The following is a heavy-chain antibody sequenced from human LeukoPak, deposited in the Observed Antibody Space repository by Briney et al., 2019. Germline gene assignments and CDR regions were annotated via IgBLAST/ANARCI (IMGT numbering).Heavy chain of an antibody. CDR1: GYTFTGYY. CDR2: INPNSGGT. J-gene: IGHJ4*02. Sequence: ASVRVSCMASGYTFTGYYIYWVRQAPGQGLEWMGWINPNSGGTNYAQTFQGSVTMTRDRSINTAYMYLRRLSYDETAVYYSAGAKPAEAALDFWGQGTLVTVSS. CDR3: AGAKPAEAALDF. V-gene: IGHV1-2*02.